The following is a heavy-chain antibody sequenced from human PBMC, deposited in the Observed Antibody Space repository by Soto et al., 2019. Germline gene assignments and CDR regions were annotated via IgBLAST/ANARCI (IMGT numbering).Heavy chain of an antibody. V-gene: IGHV4-30-4*01. Sequence: SETLSLTCTVSGDSLSSGDYYWSWIGQPPGKGLEWIGYITYSGFTYNNPSLKSRLSISVDTSKNQFTLRLSSVTAADTAVFYCARGTRIASAGYDFDFWGPGTLVTVSS. D-gene: IGHD6-25*01. CDR1: GDSLSSGDYY. J-gene: IGHJ4*02. CDR2: ITYSGFT. CDR3: ARGTRIASAGYDFDF.